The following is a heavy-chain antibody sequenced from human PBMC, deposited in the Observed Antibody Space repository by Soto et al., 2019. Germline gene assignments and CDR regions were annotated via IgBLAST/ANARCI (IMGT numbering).Heavy chain of an antibody. V-gene: IGHV3-53*01. CDR3: AKERVVPAAFYLFDY. Sequence: PGGSLRLSCAASGFTVSSSNMRWVRQAPGKGLEWVSLIYSGGSTYYADSVKGRFTISRDNSKNTLYLQMNSLRAEDTAVYYCAKERVVPAAFYLFDYWGQGTLVTVSS. CDR2: IYSGGST. CDR1: GFTVSSSN. J-gene: IGHJ4*02. D-gene: IGHD2-2*01.